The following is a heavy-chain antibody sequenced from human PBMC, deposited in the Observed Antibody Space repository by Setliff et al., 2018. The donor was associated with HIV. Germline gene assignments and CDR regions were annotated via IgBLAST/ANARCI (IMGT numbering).Heavy chain of an antibody. D-gene: IGHD5-18*01. CDR1: GYSFTNHY. CDR3: VGLGYSFSYRWWFDP. Sequence: GASVKVSCKPSGYSFTNHYMHWVRQAPGQGLEWMGGIIPIFGTTNYAQKFQGRVTITTDESTTTAYMELSSLRSEDTALYYCVGLGYSFSYRWWFDPWGQGTLVTVSS. J-gene: IGHJ5*02. V-gene: IGHV1-69*05. CDR2: IIPIFGTT.